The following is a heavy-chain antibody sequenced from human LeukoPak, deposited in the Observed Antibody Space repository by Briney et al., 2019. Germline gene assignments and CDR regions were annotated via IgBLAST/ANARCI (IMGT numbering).Heavy chain of an antibody. CDR1: GFTFSSYA. V-gene: IGHV3-21*01. CDR3: ARDQDSGSSRTLDY. J-gene: IGHJ4*02. CDR2: ISSGSSYR. Sequence: PGGSLRLSCAASGFTFSSYAMSWVRQAPGKGLEWVSSISSGSSYRYYADSVKGRFTISRDNAKKSLYLQMNSLRAEDTAVYYCARDQDSGSSRTLDYWGQGTLVTVSS. D-gene: IGHD6-6*01.